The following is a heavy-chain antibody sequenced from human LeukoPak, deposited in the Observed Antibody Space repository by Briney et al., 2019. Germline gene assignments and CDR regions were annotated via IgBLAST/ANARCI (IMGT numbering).Heavy chain of an antibody. J-gene: IGHJ4*02. V-gene: IGHV3-23*01. CDR2: ISGSGGST. CDR1: GFTFSSYA. D-gene: IGHD2-2*01. Sequence: GGSLRLSCAASGFTFSSYAMSWVRQAPGKGLEWVSAISGSGGSTYYADSVKGRFTISRDNSKNTLYLQMSSLRAEDTAVYYCAKSLVVVPAATPLPFDYWGQGTLVTVSS. CDR3: AKSLVVVPAATPLPFDY.